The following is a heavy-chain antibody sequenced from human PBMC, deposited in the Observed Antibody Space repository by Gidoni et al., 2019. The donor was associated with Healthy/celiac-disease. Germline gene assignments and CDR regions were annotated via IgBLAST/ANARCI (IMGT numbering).Heavy chain of an antibody. CDR3: AKDRVPHYYGANAFDI. J-gene: IGHJ3*02. Sequence: EVQLLESGGGLVQPGGSLRLSCAASGFPFRRYAMSWVRQAPGKGLEWASAISGSGGSTYYADSVKGRFTISRDNSKNTLYLQMNSLRAEDTAVYYCAKDRVPHYYGANAFDIWGQGTMVTVSS. CDR1: GFPFRRYA. V-gene: IGHV3-23*01. CDR2: ISGSGGST. D-gene: IGHD3-10*01.